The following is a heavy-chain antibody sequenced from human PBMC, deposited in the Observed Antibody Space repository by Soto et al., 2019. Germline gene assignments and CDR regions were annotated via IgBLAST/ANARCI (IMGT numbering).Heavy chain of an antibody. D-gene: IGHD2-2*01. CDR2: MNPNSGNT. CDR3: ARDGVIVPAAMESFDY. V-gene: IGHV1-8*01. Sequence: ASVKVSCKASGYTFTSYDINWVRQATGQGLEWMGWMNPNSGNTGYAQKFQGRVTMTRNTSMSTAYMELGSLRSEDTAVYYCARDGVIVPAAMESFDYWGQGTQVTVSS. CDR1: GYTFTSYD. J-gene: IGHJ4*02.